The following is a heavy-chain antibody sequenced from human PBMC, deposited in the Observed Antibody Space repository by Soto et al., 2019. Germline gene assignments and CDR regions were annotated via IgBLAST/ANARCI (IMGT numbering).Heavy chain of an antibody. J-gene: IGHJ6*02. D-gene: IGHD7-27*01. CDR3: ATCQLGEYYYAMDM. CDR1: GDSITTYKW. Sequence: PXGTLSLTCGVSGDSITTYKWWTWVRQTPGRGLEWIGEIYDSGNTRYNPSLRSRVTISKDTSKNQLSLKLNSVTVADTAVYYCATCQLGEYYYAMDMWGQGTTVTVSS. CDR2: IYDSGNT. V-gene: IGHV4-4*02.